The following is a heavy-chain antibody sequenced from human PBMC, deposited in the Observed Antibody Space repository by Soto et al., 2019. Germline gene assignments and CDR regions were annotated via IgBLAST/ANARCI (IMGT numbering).Heavy chain of an antibody. D-gene: IGHD5-18*01. J-gene: IGHJ5*02. Sequence: PGESLKISCKGSGYSFTSYWIGWVRQMPGKGLEWMGIIYPGDSDTRYSPSFQGQVTISADKSISTAYLQWSSLKASDTAMYYCARHVTGYSYGYTQRDWFDPWGQGTLVTVSS. CDR2: IYPGDSDT. CDR1: GYSFTSYW. V-gene: IGHV5-51*01. CDR3: ARHVTGYSYGYTQRDWFDP.